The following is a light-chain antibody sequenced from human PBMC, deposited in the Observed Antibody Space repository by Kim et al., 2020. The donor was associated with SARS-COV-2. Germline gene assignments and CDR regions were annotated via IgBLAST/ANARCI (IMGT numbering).Light chain of an antibody. CDR3: QQRSSWPLT. Sequence: SLSLGERATLSCRASQSVRSYLVWYQQKRGQAPRLLIYDASNRATGIPVRFSGSGSETDFTLTISSLEPEDFAVYYCQQRSSWPLTFGGGTKVEIK. V-gene: IGKV3-11*01. CDR2: DAS. J-gene: IGKJ4*01. CDR1: QSVRSY.